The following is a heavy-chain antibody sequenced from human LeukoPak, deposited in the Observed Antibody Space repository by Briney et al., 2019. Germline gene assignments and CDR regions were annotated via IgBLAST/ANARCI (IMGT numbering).Heavy chain of an antibody. CDR2: IYYSGST. CDR3: ARGGYDSDY. CDR1: GGSISSYY. D-gene: IGHD5-12*01. J-gene: IGHJ4*02. Sequence: SETLSLTCTVSGGSISSYYRSWIRQPPGKGLEWIGYIYYSGSTNYNPSLKSRVTISVDTSKNQFSLKLSSVTAADTAVYYCARGGYDSDYWGQGTLVTVSS. V-gene: IGHV4-59*08.